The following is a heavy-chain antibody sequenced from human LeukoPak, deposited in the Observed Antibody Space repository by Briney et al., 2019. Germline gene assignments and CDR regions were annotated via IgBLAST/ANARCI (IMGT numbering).Heavy chain of an antibody. V-gene: IGHV4-34*01. CDR3: ARDVGPYYDSSGYPGI. D-gene: IGHD3-22*01. CDR1: GGSFSGYC. J-gene: IGHJ4*02. CDR2: INHSGST. Sequence: SETLSLTCAVYGGSFSGYCWSWIRQPPGKGLEWIGEINHSGSTNYNPSLKSRVTISVDTSKNQFSLKLSSVTAADTAVYYCARDVGPYYDSSGYPGIWGQGTLVTVSS.